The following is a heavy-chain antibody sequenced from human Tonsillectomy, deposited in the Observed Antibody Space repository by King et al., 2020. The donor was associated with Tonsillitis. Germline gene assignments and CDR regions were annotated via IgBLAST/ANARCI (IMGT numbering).Heavy chain of an antibody. V-gene: IGHV1-18*01. CDR3: ARLKKELRLFELLIPKYPFEQ. J-gene: IGHJ1*01. D-gene: IGHD1/OR15-1a*01. CDR1: GYTFTSYG. Sequence: QLVQSGAEVKKPGASVKVSCKASGYTFTSYGISWVRQAPGQGLEWMGWISAYNGNTNYAQKLQGRVTMTTDTSTSTAYMELRSLRSDDPAVYYGARLKKELRLFELLIPKYPFEQRGQGNLGTVPS. CDR2: ISAYNGNT.